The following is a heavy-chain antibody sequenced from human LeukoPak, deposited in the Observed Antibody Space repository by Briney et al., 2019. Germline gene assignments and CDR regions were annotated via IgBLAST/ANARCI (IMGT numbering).Heavy chain of an antibody. V-gene: IGHV1-69*05. CDR2: IIPTFGTA. D-gene: IGHD2-8*01. CDR3: ARGNGGENWFDP. J-gene: IGHJ5*02. Sequence: SVKVSCKASGGTFSSYAISWVRQAPGQGLEWMGGIIPTFGTANYAQKFQGRVTITTDESTSTAYMELSSLRSEDTAVYYCARGNGGENWFDPWGQGTLVTVSS. CDR1: GGTFSSYA.